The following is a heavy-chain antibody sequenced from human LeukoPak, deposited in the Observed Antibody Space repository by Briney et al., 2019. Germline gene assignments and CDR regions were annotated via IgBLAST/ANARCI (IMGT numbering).Heavy chain of an antibody. V-gene: IGHV3-9*01. CDR3: AKGDCSSTSCYQDY. Sequence: GRSLRLSCAASGFTFDDYAMHWVRQAPGKGLDWVSGISWNSGSIGYADSVKGRFTISRDNAKNSLYLQMNSLRAEDTALYYCAKGDCSSTSCYQDYWGQGTLVTVSS. CDR2: ISWNSGSI. D-gene: IGHD2-2*01. J-gene: IGHJ4*02. CDR1: GFTFDDYA.